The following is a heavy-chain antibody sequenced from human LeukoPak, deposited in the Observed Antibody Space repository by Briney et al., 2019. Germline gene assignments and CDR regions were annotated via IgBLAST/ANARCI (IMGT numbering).Heavy chain of an antibody. J-gene: IGHJ4*02. Sequence: SETLSLTCTVSGGSISSSSYYWGWIRQPPGKGLEWIGEINHSGSTNYNPSLKSRVTISVDTSKNQFSLKLSSVTAADTAVYYCARRLLTGYFRFDYWGQGTLVTVSS. CDR3: ARRLLTGYFRFDY. CDR1: GGSISSSSYY. CDR2: INHSGST. D-gene: IGHD3-9*01. V-gene: IGHV4-39*07.